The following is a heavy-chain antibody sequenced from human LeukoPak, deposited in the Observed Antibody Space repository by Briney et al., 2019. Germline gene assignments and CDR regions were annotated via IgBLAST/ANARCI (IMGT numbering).Heavy chain of an antibody. J-gene: IGHJ4*02. V-gene: IGHV1-2*06. CDR2: INPNSGGT. CDR1: GYTFTGYY. Sequence: ASVKVSCKASGYTFTGYYMHWVRQAPGQGLEWMGRINPNSGGTNYAQKFQGRVTMTRDTSISTAYMELSRLRSDDTAVYYCARHPYYDSSGYYVYWGQGTLVTVSS. CDR3: ARHPYYDSSGYYVY. D-gene: IGHD3-22*01.